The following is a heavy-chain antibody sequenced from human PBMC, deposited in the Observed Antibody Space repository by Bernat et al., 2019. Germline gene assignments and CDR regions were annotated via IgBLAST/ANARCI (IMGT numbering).Heavy chain of an antibody. J-gene: IGHJ6*02. D-gene: IGHD2-15*01. CDR1: GFTFSSYE. CDR3: ARILTISDYYGMDV. CDR2: ISGSGSTI. V-gene: IGHV3-48*03. Sequence: QLVESGGGLVQPGGSLRLSCAASGFTFSSYEMNWVRQAPGKGLEWVSYISGSGSTIYYADSVKGRFTIARDNAKHSLYLQMNSLRAEDTAVYYCARILTISDYYGMDVWGQGTTVFVSS.